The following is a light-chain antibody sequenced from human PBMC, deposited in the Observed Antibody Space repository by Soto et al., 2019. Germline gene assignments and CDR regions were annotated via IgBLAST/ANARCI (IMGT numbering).Light chain of an antibody. V-gene: IGKV3-15*01. Sequence: EIVMTQSPATLSVSPGEGATLSCRASQSVSSKLAWYQQKPGQAPRLLIYGASTRATGIPARCSGSGSGTEFTLIISSLQSEDSAVYSCQQYNSSLWTFDQGTNVEIK. CDR3: QQYNSSLWT. CDR1: QSVSSK. J-gene: IGKJ1*01. CDR2: GAS.